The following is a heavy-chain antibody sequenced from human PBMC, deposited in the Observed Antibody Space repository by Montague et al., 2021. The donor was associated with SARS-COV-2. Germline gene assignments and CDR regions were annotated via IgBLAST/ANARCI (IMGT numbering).Heavy chain of an antibody. J-gene: IGHJ4*02. Sequence: GDSVSSNIATWNWIRQSPSRGLEWLGRTYCRSKWYNDYAESVKSRITIDPDTSKHQFSLHLNSVTPEDTAVYYCARIPVGSKYYFDFWGQGTLVTVSS. CDR1: GDSVSSNIAT. CDR2: TYCRSKWYN. D-gene: IGHD2-2*01. V-gene: IGHV6-1*01. CDR3: ARIPVGSKYYFDF.